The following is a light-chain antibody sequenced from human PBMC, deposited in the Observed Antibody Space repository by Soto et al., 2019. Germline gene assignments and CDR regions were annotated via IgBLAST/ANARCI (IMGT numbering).Light chain of an antibody. CDR3: ETWDGNSRV. CDR2: LEGSGNY. J-gene: IGLJ3*02. V-gene: IGLV4-60*02. Sequence: QSVLTQSSSASASLGSSVKLTCTLSSGHSSYIIAWHQQQPGKAPRYLMKLEGSGNYNKGSGVPDRFSGSSSGADRYLTISSLQLEDEADYYCETWDGNSRVFGGGTKLTVL. CDR1: SGHSSYI.